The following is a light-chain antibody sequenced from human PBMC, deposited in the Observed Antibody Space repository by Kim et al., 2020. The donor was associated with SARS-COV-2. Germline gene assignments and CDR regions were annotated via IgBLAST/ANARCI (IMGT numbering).Light chain of an antibody. J-gene: IGKJ2*01. CDR2: GAS. Sequence: VLPGERATLSCRARQSASSNLAWYQQKPGQAPRLLIYGASTSATGIPARFSGTGSGTEFTLTISSLQSEDIAVYYGQQYNNWPFTFGQGTKLEI. CDR1: QSASSN. V-gene: IGKV3-15*01. CDR3: QQYNNWPFT.